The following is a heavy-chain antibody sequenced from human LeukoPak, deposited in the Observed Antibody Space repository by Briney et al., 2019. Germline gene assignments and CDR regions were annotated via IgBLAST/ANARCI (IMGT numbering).Heavy chain of an antibody. CDR3: ARGPYYYDSSGYYYRGAFDY. V-gene: IGHV3-11*01. CDR2: ISSSGSTI. CDR1: GFTFSDYY. D-gene: IGHD3-22*01. J-gene: IGHJ4*02. Sequence: GSLRLSCAASGFTFSDYYMSWIRQASGKGLEWVSYISSSGSTIYYADSVKGRFTIPRDNAKNSLYLQMNSLRAEDTAVYYCARGPYYYDSSGYYYRGAFDYWGQGTLVTVSS.